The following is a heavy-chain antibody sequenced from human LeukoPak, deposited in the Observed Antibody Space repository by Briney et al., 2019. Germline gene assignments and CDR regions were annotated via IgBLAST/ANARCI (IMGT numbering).Heavy chain of an antibody. CDR3: ARGLYYDFWSGYYTGGNFDY. D-gene: IGHD3-3*01. CDR2: INHSEST. V-gene: IGHV4-34*01. Sequence: PSETLSLTCAVYGGSFSGYYWSWIRQPPGKGLEWIGEINHSESTNYNPSLKSRVTISVDTSKNQFSLKLSSVTAADTAVYYCARGLYYDFWSGYYTGGNFDYWGQGTLVTVSS. CDR1: GGSFSGYY. J-gene: IGHJ4*02.